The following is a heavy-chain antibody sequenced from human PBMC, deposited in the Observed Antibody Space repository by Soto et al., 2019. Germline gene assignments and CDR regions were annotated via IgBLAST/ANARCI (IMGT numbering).Heavy chain of an antibody. D-gene: IGHD2-2*02. V-gene: IGHV1-69*06. CDR3: ASGRFLVVPPAIWGGYYYYCGMDV. Sequence: ASVKVSCKASGGTFSSYAISWVRQAPGQGLEWMGGIIPIFGTANYAQKFQGRVTITADKSTSTAYMELSSLRSEDTAVYYCASGRFLVVPPAIWGGYYYYCGMDVWGQGPTVTVSS. CDR2: IIPIFGTA. CDR1: GGTFSSYA. J-gene: IGHJ6*02.